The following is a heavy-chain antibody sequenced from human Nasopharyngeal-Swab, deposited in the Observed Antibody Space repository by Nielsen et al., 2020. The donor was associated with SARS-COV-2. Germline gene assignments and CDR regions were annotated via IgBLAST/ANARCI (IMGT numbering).Heavy chain of an antibody. CDR1: GGSFSGYY. D-gene: IGHD6-13*01. V-gene: IGHV4-34*01. Sequence: SETLSLTCAVYGGSFSGYYWSWIRQPPGKGLERIGEINHSGSTNYNPSLKSRVTISVDTSKNQFSLKLSSVTAADTAVYYYARGGSSSWYYYYGMDVWGQGTTVTVSS. CDR3: ARGGSSSWYYYYGMDV. J-gene: IGHJ6*02. CDR2: INHSGST.